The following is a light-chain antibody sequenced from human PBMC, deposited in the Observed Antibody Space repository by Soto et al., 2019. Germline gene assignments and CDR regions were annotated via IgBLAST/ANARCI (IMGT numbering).Light chain of an antibody. CDR3: SSYTDSGTYV. CDR2: DVS. J-gene: IGLJ1*01. V-gene: IGLV2-14*03. CDR1: SSDVGGYNY. Sequence: QSALTQPASVSGSPGQSITISCTGTSSDVGGYNYVSWYQHHPGKAPQLMIFDVSNRPSGVSNRFSGSKSGNTASLTISGLQDEDEADYYCSSYTDSGTYVFGTGTKLTVL.